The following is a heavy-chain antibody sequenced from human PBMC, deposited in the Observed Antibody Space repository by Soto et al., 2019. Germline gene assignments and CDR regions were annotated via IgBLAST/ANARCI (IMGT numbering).Heavy chain of an antibody. CDR2: INPSGGVT. Sequence: QVQLVQSGAEVRKPGASVTVSCRSSGDSFNDYYIHWVRQAPGQGFEWMGWINPSGGVTKYAQKFQGWVSMTRDTSVRTVYMRLSRLRSDDTAVYYCARESGGATATLDYYYFYMDVWGTGTTVTVSS. J-gene: IGHJ6*03. D-gene: IGHD5-12*01. CDR1: GDSFNDYY. CDR3: ARESGGATATLDYYYFYMDV. V-gene: IGHV1-2*04.